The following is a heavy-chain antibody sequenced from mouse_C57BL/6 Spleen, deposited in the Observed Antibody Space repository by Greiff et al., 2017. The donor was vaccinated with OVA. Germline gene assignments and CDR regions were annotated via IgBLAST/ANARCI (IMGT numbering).Heavy chain of an antibody. CDR1: GYTFTSYW. CDR3: ASYGSNSLGAMDY. CDR2: IYPSDSET. V-gene: IGHV1-61*01. J-gene: IGHJ4*01. D-gene: IGHD1-1*01. Sequence: QVQLQQPGAELVRPGSSVKLSCKASGYTFTSYWMDWVKQRHGQGLEWIGNIYPSDSETHYNQKFKDKATLTVDKSSSTAYMQLSSLTSEDSAVYYCASYGSNSLGAMDYWGQGTSVTVSS.